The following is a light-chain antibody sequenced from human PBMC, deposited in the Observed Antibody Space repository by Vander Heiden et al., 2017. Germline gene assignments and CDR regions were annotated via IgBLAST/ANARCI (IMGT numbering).Light chain of an antibody. CDR2: SNK. Sequence: QSVLTQPPSASGTPGQRVTLSCSGSSSNIGSNTVNWYQQLTGTAPKLLIYSNKQRPSGVPDRFSGSKSGTSASLATSGLQAEEEADYYCAAWDDSLNGFVFGGGTKLTVL. J-gene: IGLJ2*01. CDR1: SSNIGSNT. V-gene: IGLV1-44*01. CDR3: AAWDDSLNGFV.